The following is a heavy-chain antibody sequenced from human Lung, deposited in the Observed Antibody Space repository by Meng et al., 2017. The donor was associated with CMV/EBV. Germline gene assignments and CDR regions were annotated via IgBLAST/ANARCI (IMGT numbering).Heavy chain of an antibody. CDR1: AYTLTSYD. D-gene: IGHD2-15*01. CDR3: ARGYCSGGSCPVFDP. CDR2: MNPNSGNT. J-gene: IGHJ5*02. V-gene: IGHV1-8*01. Sequence: AEVKKPGASAKSSCKASAYTLTSYDINWVRQATGQGLEWMGWMNPNSGNTGYAQKFQGRVTMTRNTSISTAYMELSSLRSEDTAVYYCARGYCSGGSCPVFDPWGQGTLVTVSS.